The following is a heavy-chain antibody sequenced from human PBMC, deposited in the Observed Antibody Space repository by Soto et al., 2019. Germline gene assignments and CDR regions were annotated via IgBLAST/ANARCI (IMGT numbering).Heavy chain of an antibody. J-gene: IGHJ4*02. CDR1: GGSFSGYY. V-gene: IGHV4-34*01. CDR2: ISHSGST. CDR3: ARGGSRSGTCYGLCY. Sequence: QVQLQQWGAGLLKPSETLSLTCAVYGGSFSGYYWTWIRQPPGKGLEWIGEISHSGSTNYNPSLTSQINISVDTSRNQFSLKRGSVTAADTAVYYCARGGSRSGTCYGLCYWGQGTLVTVSS. D-gene: IGHD2-15*01.